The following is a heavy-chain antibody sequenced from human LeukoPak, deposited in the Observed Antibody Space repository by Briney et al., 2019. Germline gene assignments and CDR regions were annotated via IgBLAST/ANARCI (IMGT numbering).Heavy chain of an antibody. J-gene: IGHJ4*02. Sequence: ASVKVSCKASGYTFTGYYMHWVRQAPGQGLEWMGWINPNSGGTNYAQKFQGRVTMTRDTSISTAYMELSRLRSDDTAVYYCARARYCSSTSCYLFDYWGQGTLVTVSS. CDR3: ARARYCSSTSCYLFDY. V-gene: IGHV1-2*02. CDR1: GYTFTGYY. D-gene: IGHD2-2*01. CDR2: INPNSGGT.